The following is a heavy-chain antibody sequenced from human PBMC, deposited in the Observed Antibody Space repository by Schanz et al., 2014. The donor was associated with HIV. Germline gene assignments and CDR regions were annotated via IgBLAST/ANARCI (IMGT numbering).Heavy chain of an antibody. CDR2: INSNEGTT. J-gene: IGHJ6*02. CDR1: GFTFSTYD. CDR3: VRLMSSDYDFYHYGMDV. Sequence: EVQLLESGGGLVQPGGSLRLSCAASGFTFSTYDMHWVRQVTGKGLEWVSRINSNEGTTDYADSVKGRFTISRDNAKNTLYLQMNSLRAEDTAVYYCVRLMSSDYDFYHYGMDVWGQGTTVIVSS. V-gene: IGHV3-74*02. D-gene: IGHD4-17*01.